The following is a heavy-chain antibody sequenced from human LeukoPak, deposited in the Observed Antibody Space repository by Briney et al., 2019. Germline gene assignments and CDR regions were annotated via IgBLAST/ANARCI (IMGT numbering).Heavy chain of an antibody. J-gene: IGHJ6*03. CDR2: IIPIFGTA. CDR1: GYTLTGYY. V-gene: IGHV1-69*05. CDR3: ARARTTVTSKTGYYYYYMDV. Sequence: SVKVSCKASGYTLTGYYMHWVRQAPGQGLEWMGGIIPIFGTANYAQKFQGRVTITTDESTSTAYMELSSLRSEDTAVYYCARARTTVTSKTGYYYYYMDVWGKGTTVTVSS. D-gene: IGHD4-11*01.